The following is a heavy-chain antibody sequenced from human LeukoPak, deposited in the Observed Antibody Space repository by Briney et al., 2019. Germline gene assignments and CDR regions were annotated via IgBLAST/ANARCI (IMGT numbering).Heavy chain of an antibody. D-gene: IGHD3-9*01. Sequence: PSETLSLTCTVSGYSINRGYYWGWIRQPPGKGLEWIGGIHLRGSTNYNPSLKSRVTISVDASKNHFSLKVNSVTAADTAVYYCATSPHDYGYYNWFDPWGQGTLVTVSS. CDR3: ATSPHDYGYYNWFDP. CDR1: GYSINRGYY. J-gene: IGHJ5*02. CDR2: IHLRGST. V-gene: IGHV4-38-2*02.